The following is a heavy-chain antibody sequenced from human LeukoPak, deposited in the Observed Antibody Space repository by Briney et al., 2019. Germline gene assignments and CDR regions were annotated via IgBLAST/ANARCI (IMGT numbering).Heavy chain of an antibody. V-gene: IGHV1-8*01. J-gene: IGHJ4*02. CDR3: ARVIRRRIPQSDY. CDR2: MNPNSGNT. Sequence: GASVKVSCKASGYTFTSYDINWVRQATGQGLEWMGWMNPNSGNTGYAQKFQGRVTMTRNTSISTAYMELSSLRSEDTAVYYCARVIRRRIPQSDYWGQGTLVTVSS. CDR1: GYTFTSYD. D-gene: IGHD2-15*01.